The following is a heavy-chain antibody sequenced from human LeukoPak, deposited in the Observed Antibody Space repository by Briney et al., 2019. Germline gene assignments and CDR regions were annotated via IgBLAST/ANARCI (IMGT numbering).Heavy chain of an antibody. Sequence: SETLSLTCAVSGGSISSGGYSWSWIRQPPGKGLEWIGYIYHSGSTNYNPSLKSRVTISVDTSKNQFSLKLSSVTAADTAVYYCARGKWLLPLDYWGQGTLVTVSS. CDR3: ARGKWLLPLDY. CDR2: IYHSGST. V-gene: IGHV4-30-2*01. CDR1: GGSISSGGYS. J-gene: IGHJ4*02. D-gene: IGHD3-22*01.